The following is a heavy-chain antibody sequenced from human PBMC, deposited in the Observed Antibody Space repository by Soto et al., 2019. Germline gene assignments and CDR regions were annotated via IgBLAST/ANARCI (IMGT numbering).Heavy chain of an antibody. Sequence: GGSLRLSCAASGFIFSSYAMSWVRQAPGKGLEWVSAISGSGGSTYYADSVKGRFTISRDNSKNTLYLQMNSLRAEDTAVYYWARAGHPTVMNWFDPWGQGTLVTVAS. CDR1: GFIFSSYA. CDR3: ARAGHPTVMNWFDP. J-gene: IGHJ5*02. V-gene: IGHV3-23*01. D-gene: IGHD4-17*01. CDR2: ISGSGGST.